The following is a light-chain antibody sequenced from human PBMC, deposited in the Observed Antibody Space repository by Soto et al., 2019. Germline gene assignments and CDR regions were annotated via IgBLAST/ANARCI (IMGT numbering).Light chain of an antibody. J-gene: IGKJ5*01. V-gene: IGKV1-39*01. CDR2: AAS. CDR3: QQSYSTPIT. CDR1: QSISGY. Sequence: DIQMTQKPSSLSASVGDRFTITCRSSQSISGYLNWYQQKPGKAPKLLIYAASSLQSGVPSRFSGSGSGTDFTLTISSLQPEDFATYYCQQSYSTPITFGQGTLLEVK.